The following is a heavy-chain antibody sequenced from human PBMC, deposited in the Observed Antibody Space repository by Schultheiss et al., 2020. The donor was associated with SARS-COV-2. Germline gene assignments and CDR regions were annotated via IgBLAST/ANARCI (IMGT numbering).Heavy chain of an antibody. D-gene: IGHD3-16*01. V-gene: IGHV3-11*04. CDR3: ARSGGDYVWGTEFDP. Sequence: GGSLRLSCAASGFIFNVAWMTWIRPAPGKGLEWVSAISGSGGSTYYADSVKGRFTISRDNAKNSLYLQMNSLRAEDTAVYYCARSGGDYVWGTEFDPWGQGTLVTVSS. J-gene: IGHJ5*02. CDR2: ISGSGGST. CDR1: GFIFNVAW.